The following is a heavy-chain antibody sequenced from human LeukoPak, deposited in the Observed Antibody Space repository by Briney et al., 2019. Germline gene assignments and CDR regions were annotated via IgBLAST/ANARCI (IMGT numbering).Heavy chain of an antibody. J-gene: IGHJ4*02. CDR3: SRFSSLFDY. CDR2: ISSSGSTI. Sequence: PGGSLRLSCAASGFTFSSYEMNWVRQAPGKGLEWVSYISSSGSTIYYADSVKGRFTISRDNAKNSLYLQMNSLRAEDTAVYYCSRFSSLFDYWGQGTLVTVSS. CDR1: GFTFSSYE. V-gene: IGHV3-48*03.